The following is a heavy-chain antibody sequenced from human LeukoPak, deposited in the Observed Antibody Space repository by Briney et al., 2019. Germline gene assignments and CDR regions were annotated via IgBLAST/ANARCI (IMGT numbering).Heavy chain of an antibody. CDR1: GFTFSSYA. D-gene: IGHD1-14*01. V-gene: IGHV3-30-3*01. Sequence: GGSLRLSCAASGFTFSSYAMHWVRQAPGKGLEWVAVISYDGSNKYYTDSVKGRFTISRDNSKNTLYLQMDSLRAEDTALYYCAKGSGINHYHWIDPWGQGTLVTVSS. J-gene: IGHJ5*02. CDR2: ISYDGSNK. CDR3: AKGSGINHYHWIDP.